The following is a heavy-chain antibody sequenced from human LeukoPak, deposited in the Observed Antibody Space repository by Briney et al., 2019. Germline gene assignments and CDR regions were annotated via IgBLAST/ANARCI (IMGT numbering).Heavy chain of an antibody. CDR2: ISSSSSYI. J-gene: IGHJ4*02. V-gene: IGHV3-21*01. D-gene: IGHD1-26*01. Sequence: GGFLRLSCAASGFTFSSYSMNWVRQAPGKGLEWVSSISSSSSYIYYADSVKGRFTISRDNAKNSLHLQMNSLRAEDTAVYYCARAHSGSYYSDYWGQGTLVTVSS. CDR3: ARAHSGSYYSDY. CDR1: GFTFSSYS.